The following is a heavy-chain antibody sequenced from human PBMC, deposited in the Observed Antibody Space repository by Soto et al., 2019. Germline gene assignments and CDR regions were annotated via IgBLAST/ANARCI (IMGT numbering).Heavy chain of an antibody. CDR2: IYTSGST. CDR3: ARDHRGYDRGVYYYYGMDV. D-gene: IGHD3-10*01. Sequence: KTSETLSLTCTVSGGSISSYYWSWIRQPAGKGLEWIGRIYTSGSTNYNPSLKSRVTISVDTSKNQFSLRLTSVTAADTAVYYCARDHRGYDRGVYYYYGMDVWGQGTTVTVSS. J-gene: IGHJ6*02. V-gene: IGHV4-4*07. CDR1: GGSISSYY.